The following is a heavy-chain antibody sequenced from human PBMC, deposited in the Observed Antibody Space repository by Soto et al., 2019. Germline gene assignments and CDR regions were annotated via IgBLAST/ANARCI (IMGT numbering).Heavy chain of an antibody. CDR3: ARAQGSSTSLEIYYYYYYGMDV. V-gene: IGHV1-69*01. Sequence: QVQLVQSGAEVKKPGSSVKVSCKASGGTFSSYAISWVRQAPGQGLEWMGGIIHIYGTANYGQKFQGRVTITADESTSTAYMELSSLRSEDTAVYYCARAQGSSTSLEIYYYYYYGMDVWGQGTTVTVSS. CDR2: IIHIYGTA. CDR1: GGTFSSYA. J-gene: IGHJ6*02. D-gene: IGHD2-2*01.